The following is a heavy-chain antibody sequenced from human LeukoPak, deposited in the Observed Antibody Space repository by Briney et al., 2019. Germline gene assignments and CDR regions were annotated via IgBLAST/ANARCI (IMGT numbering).Heavy chain of an antibody. J-gene: IGHJ4*02. Sequence: VGPVKVSCKASGYTFTAYYIHWVRQAPGQGLEWMGWINCNSGGTNYAQKFQGSVTMTRDTSISTAYTELSSLTSDDTAVYYCARAKGSIAGAAIYYSDYWGQGTLVTVSS. V-gene: IGHV1-2*04. CDR2: INCNSGGT. CDR1: GYTFTAYY. D-gene: IGHD6-13*01. CDR3: ARAKGSIAGAAIYYSDY.